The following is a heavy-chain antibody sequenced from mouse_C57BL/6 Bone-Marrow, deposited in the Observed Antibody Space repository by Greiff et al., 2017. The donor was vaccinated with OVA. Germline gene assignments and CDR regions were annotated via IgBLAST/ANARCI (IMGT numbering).Heavy chain of an antibody. V-gene: IGHV2-2*01. CDR2: IWSGGST. CDR1: GFSLTSYG. J-gene: IGHJ4*01. Sequence: VMLVESGPGLVQPSQSLSTTCTVPGFSLTSYGLHGVRQSPGKGLEWLGVIWSGGSTDYNAAFISRLSISKDNSKSQVFFKMNSLQADDTAIYYCARKVYYEMDYWGQGTSVTVSS. CDR3: ARKVYYEMDY.